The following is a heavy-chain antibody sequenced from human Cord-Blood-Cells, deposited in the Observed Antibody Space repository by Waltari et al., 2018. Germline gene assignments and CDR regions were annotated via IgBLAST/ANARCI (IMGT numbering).Heavy chain of an antibody. J-gene: IGHJ4*02. CDR2: IYYSGST. D-gene: IGHD6-13*01. CDR1: GGSFRIVSYY. V-gene: IGHV4-39*01. Sequence: LHLQGSGPGLVKPSEPLPPPCPVPGGSFRIVSYYWGWIRQPPGKGLEWIGSIYYSGSTYYNPSLKSRVTISVDTSKNQFSLKLSSVTAADTAVYYCARQGRAAAEYFDYWGQGTLVTVSS. CDR3: ARQGRAAAEYFDY.